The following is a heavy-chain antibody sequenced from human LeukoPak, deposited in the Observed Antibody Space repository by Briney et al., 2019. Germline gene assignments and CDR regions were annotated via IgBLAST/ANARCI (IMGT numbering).Heavy chain of an antibody. CDR3: AGRYYYDSIEDY. J-gene: IGHJ4*02. V-gene: IGHV3-23*01. D-gene: IGHD3-22*01. CDR1: GFTFSSYA. Sequence: GGSLRLYCAASGFTFSSYAMSWVRQAPGKGLEWVSAISGSGGSTYYADSVKGRFTISRDNSKNTLYLQMNSLRAEDTAIYYCAGRYYYDSIEDYWGQGTLVTVSS. CDR2: ISGSGGST.